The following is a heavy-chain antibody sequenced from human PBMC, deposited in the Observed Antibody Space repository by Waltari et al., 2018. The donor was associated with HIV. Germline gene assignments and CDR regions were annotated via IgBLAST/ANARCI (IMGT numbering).Heavy chain of an antibody. CDR1: GYTFTSYW. CDR3: ARHVRVLQPTVAIGGMDV. V-gene: IGHV5-51*01. Sequence: EVHLEQSGAEVKKPGESLKISCKASGYTFTSYWIGWVRQMPGKGLEWMGNIYPGDSDTRYSPSFQGQVTISADKSITTVYLQWSTLKASDTAIYYCARHVRVLQPTVAIGGMDVWGQGTSVTVSS. D-gene: IGHD2-21*01. J-gene: IGHJ6*02. CDR2: IYPGDSDT.